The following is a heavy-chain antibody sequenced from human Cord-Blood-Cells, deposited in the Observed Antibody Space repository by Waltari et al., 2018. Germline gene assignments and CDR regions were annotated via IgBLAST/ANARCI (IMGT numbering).Heavy chain of an antibody. D-gene: IGHD3-10*01. CDR1: GYTFTGYY. Sequence: QVQLVQSGAEVKKPGASVKVSCKASGYTFTGYYMHWVRQAPGQGLEWMGRSNPNRGGTNYAQNVQGRVTMTSDTSISTAYMELSRLRSDDTAVYYCVSGNDRGNNWFDPWGQGTLVTVSS. CDR3: VSGNDRGNNWFDP. CDR2: SNPNRGGT. V-gene: IGHV1-2*06. J-gene: IGHJ5*02.